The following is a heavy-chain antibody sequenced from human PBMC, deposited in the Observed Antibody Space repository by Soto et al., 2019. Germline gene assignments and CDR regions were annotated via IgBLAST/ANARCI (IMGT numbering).Heavy chain of an antibody. CDR1: GFTFSSYS. Sequence: EVQLVESGGGLVKPGGSLRLSCAASGFTFSSYSMNWVRQAPGKGLEWVSSISSSSSYIYYADSVKGRFTISRDNAKNSLYLQMNSLRAEDTAVYYCARSWNYYYYYGMDVWGQGTTVIVSS. J-gene: IGHJ6*02. CDR2: ISSSSSYI. V-gene: IGHV3-21*01. CDR3: ARSWNYYYYYGMDV. D-gene: IGHD3-3*01.